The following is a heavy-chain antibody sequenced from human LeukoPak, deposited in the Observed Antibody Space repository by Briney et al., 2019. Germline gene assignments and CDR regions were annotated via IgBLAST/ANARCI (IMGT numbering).Heavy chain of an antibody. CDR1: GFTFSSYA. J-gene: IGHJ4*02. Sequence: GGSLRLSCAASGFTFSSYAMSWVRQAPGKGLEWVANIKQDGSEKYYVDSVKGRFTISRDNAKNSLYLQMNSLRAEDTAVYYCARGRVATSWGQGTLVTVSS. V-gene: IGHV3-7*03. CDR3: ARGRVATS. CDR2: IKQDGSEK. D-gene: IGHD5-12*01.